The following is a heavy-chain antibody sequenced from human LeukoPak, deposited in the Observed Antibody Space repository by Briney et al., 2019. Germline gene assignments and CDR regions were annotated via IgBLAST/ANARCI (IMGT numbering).Heavy chain of an antibody. V-gene: IGHV3-23*01. Sequence: GGSLRLSCAASGFTFSSYSMNWVRQAPGKGLEWVSAISSSGDDTYYADSVKGRFAISRDNSKNTLYLQLNSLRAEDTAIYYCAKGRPGIRYYGMDVWGQGTTVTVSS. CDR1: GFTFSSYS. CDR2: ISSSGDDT. D-gene: IGHD3-10*01. J-gene: IGHJ6*02. CDR3: AKGRPGIRYYGMDV.